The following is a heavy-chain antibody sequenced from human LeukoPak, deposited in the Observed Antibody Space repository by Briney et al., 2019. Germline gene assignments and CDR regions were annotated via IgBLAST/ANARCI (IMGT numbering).Heavy chain of an antibody. V-gene: IGHV4-59*01. CDR2: NYYSGNT. D-gene: IGHD6-6*01. CDR1: GGSISNKY. J-gene: IGHJ6*03. CDR3: ARDWGVGGRPGYMDV. Sequence: PSETLSLTCTVSGGSISNKYWSWIRQPPGKGLEWIGYNYYSGNTNYNPSLKSRVTILVDTSKNQVSLKLSSVTAADTAVYFCARDWGVGGRPGYMDVWGKGTTVTVSS.